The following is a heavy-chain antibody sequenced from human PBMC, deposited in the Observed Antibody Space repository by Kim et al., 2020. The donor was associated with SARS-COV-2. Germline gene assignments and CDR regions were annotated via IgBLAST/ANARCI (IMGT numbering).Heavy chain of an antibody. J-gene: IGHJ4*02. V-gene: IGHV3-15*01. Sequence: DYAAPVKGRFTISRDDSKNTLYLQMNSLKTEDTAVYYCTTDGHERDPFDYWGQGTLVTVSS. CDR3: TTDGHERDPFDY.